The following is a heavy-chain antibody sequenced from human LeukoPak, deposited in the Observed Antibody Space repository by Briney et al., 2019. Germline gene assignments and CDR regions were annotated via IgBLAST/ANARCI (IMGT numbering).Heavy chain of an antibody. Sequence: SETLSLTCTVSGGSISSYYWSWIREPPGKVLEWIGYIYYSGSTNYNPSLKSRVTISVDTSKNQFSLKLSSVTAADTAVYYCARGGGTGYYYYYMDVWGKGTTVTISS. D-gene: IGHD4-23*01. CDR1: GGSISSYY. V-gene: IGHV4-59*01. J-gene: IGHJ6*03. CDR2: IYYSGST. CDR3: ARGGGTGYYYYYMDV.